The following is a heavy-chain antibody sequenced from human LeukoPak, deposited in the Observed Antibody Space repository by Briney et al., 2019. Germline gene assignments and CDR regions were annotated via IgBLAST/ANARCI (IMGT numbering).Heavy chain of an antibody. J-gene: IGHJ4*02. D-gene: IGHD5-12*01. V-gene: IGHV4-59*01. CDR1: GGSISSYY. CDR2: IYSSRIT. Sequence: SETLSLTCTVSGGSISSYYWSWIRQPPGKGLEWIGYIYSSRITKYNPFLKSRVTISVDTSKNQFSLNLKSVTAADTAVYYCARDVDPQFWGQGTLVTVSS. CDR3: ARDVDPQF.